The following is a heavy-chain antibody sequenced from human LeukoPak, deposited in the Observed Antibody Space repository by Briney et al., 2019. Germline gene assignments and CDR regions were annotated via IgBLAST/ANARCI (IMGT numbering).Heavy chain of an antibody. D-gene: IGHD3-22*01. CDR2: ISSNGGST. CDR3: ARDYYDSSGYYYLPDY. V-gene: IGHV3-64*04. Sequence: PGGSLRLSCSASGFTFSSYAMHWVRQAPGKGLEYVSAISSNGGSTYYADSVKGRFTISRDNSKDTLSLHMNTLRTEDTAVYYCARDYYDSSGYYYLPDYWGQGTLVTVSS. CDR1: GFTFSSYA. J-gene: IGHJ4*02.